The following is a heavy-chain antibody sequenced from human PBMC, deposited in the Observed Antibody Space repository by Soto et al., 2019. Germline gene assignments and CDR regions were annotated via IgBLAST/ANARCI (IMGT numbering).Heavy chain of an antibody. J-gene: IGHJ4*02. CDR1: GYTFTSYG. Sequence: ASVKVSGKASGYTFTSYGISWVRQAPGQGLEWMGWISAYNGNTNYAQKLQGRVTMTTDTSTSTAYMELRSLRSDDTAVYYCARLRLAVAGTGVYFDYWGQGTLVTVSS. D-gene: IGHD6-19*01. CDR2: ISAYNGNT. CDR3: ARLRLAVAGTGVYFDY. V-gene: IGHV1-18*01.